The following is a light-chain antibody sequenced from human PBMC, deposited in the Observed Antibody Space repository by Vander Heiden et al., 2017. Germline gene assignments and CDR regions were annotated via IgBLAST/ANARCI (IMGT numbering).Light chain of an antibody. CDR2: VKRDVSH. J-gene: IGLJ2*01. CDR3: GYCHTIDGQVGYVV. CDR1: STYT. V-gene: IGLV4-3*01. Sequence: STYTIEWYQQRPGRSPQYIMKVKRDVSHSKGDGIPDRFMGSCSGADRDLTFSNLQSDDEAEYHGGYCHTIDGQVGYVVFGGGTKLTGL.